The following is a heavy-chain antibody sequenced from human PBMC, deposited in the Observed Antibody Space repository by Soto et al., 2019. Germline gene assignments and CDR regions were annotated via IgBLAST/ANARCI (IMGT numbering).Heavy chain of an antibody. D-gene: IGHD2-2*01. Sequence: GESLRPACAACGFTASSYIMKWVRQAPGKGLGWVSSISSSSSYIYYADSVKGRFTISRDNAKNSLYLQMNSLRAEDTAVYYCARDGLGDIVVVPAATYNWFDPWGQGTLVTVSS. CDR3: ARDGLGDIVVVPAATYNWFDP. V-gene: IGHV3-21*01. J-gene: IGHJ5*02. CDR1: GFTASSYI. CDR2: ISSSSSYI.